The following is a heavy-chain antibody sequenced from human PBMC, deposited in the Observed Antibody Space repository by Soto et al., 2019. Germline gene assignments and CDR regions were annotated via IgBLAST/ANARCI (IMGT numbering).Heavy chain of an antibody. CDR3: ARQLAYCGGDCYWSFDY. D-gene: IGHD2-21*02. J-gene: IGHJ4*02. CDR1: GGTFSSYA. Sequence: ASVKVSCKASGGTFSSYAISWVRQAPGQGLEWMGGIIPIFGTANYAQKFQGRVTITADESTSTAYMELSSLRSEDTAVYYCARQLAYCGGDCYWSFDYWGQGTLVTVPQ. V-gene: IGHV1-69*13. CDR2: IIPIFGTA.